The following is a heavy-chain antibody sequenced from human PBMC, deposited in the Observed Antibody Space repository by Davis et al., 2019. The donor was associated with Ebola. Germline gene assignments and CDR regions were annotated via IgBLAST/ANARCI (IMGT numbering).Heavy chain of an antibody. V-gene: IGHV1-8*01. D-gene: IGHD2-15*01. Sequence: AASVKVSCKASGYTFTSYDINWVRQATGQGLEWMGWMNPNSGNTGYAQKFQGRVTVTRSTSISTAYMELSSLRSEDTAVYYCARGGVWWDAFDIWDQGTMVTVSS. J-gene: IGHJ3*02. CDR3: ARGGVWWDAFDI. CDR2: MNPNSGNT. CDR1: GYTFTSYD.